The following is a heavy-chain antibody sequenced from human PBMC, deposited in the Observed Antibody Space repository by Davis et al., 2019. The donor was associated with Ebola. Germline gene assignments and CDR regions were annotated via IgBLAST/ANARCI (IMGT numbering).Heavy chain of an antibody. CDR3: ARSGYSSSWLYYYYGLDV. D-gene: IGHD6-13*01. CDR2: IYYSWST. V-gene: IGHV4-59*01. Sequence: SETLSLTCTVSGGSISSYYWSWIRQPPGKGLEWIGYIYYSWSTNYNPSLKSRIIMSLGTSKNAFSLKLSSVTAADTAVYYCARSGYSSSWLYYYYGLDVWGKGTTVTVSS. CDR1: GGSISSYY. J-gene: IGHJ6*04.